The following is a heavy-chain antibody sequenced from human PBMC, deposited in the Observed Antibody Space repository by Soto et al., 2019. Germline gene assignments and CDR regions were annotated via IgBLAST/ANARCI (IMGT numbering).Heavy chain of an antibody. Sequence: ASVNVSCKGSGYTFTSYYMHWVRRAPGQGLECMGLINTSCGSTSYAQKFQGRVTMSRDTSTSTVYMEMSSLRSEDTAVYYCARDQSITGTIFSYYYYGMDVWGQGTTVTVSS. CDR2: INTSCGST. CDR3: ARDQSITGTIFSYYYYGMDV. CDR1: GYTFTSYY. D-gene: IGHD1-7*01. J-gene: IGHJ6*02. V-gene: IGHV1-46*01.